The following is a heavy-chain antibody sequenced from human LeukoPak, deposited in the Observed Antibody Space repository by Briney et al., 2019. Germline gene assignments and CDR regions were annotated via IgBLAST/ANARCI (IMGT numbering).Heavy chain of an antibody. Sequence: GGSLRLSCAASGFTFSSYSMNWVRQAPGKGLEWVSSISSSSSYIYYADSVEGRFTISRDNAKNSLYLQMNSLRAEDTAVYYCARAYDIVGATELDYWGQGTLVTVSS. CDR2: ISSSSSYI. J-gene: IGHJ4*02. V-gene: IGHV3-21*01. CDR1: GFTFSSYS. CDR3: ARAYDIVGATELDY. D-gene: IGHD1-26*01.